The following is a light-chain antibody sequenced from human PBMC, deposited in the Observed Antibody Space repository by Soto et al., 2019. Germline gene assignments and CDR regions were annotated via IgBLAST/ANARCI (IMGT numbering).Light chain of an antibody. J-gene: IGLJ1*01. Sequence: QSVLTQPASVSGSPGQSITISCTGTSSDVGGYNFVSWYQQHPGTAPKLVIYDVSNRPSGVSHRFSGSKSGNAASLTISGLQAEDDADYYCSSYTTGSTYVFGTGTKLTVL. CDR1: SSDVGGYNF. CDR2: DVS. CDR3: SSYTTGSTYV. V-gene: IGLV2-14*03.